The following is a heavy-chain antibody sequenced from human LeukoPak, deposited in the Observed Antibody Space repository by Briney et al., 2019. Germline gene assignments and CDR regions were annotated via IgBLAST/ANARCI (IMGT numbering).Heavy chain of an antibody. J-gene: IGHJ4*02. D-gene: IGHD6-13*01. V-gene: IGHV3-21*01. Sequence: PGGSLRLSCAASGFTFSSYSMNWVRQAPGKGLEWVSSISSSSSYIYYADSVKGRFTISRDNAKNSLYLQMNSLRAKDTAVYYCARDRGVSSSSSRYYFDYWGQGTLVTVSS. CDR2: ISSSSSYI. CDR3: ARDRGVSSSSSRYYFDY. CDR1: GFTFSSYS.